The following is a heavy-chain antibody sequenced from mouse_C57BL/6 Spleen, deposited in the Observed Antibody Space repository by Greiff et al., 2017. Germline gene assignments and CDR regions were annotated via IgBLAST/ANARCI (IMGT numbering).Heavy chain of an antibody. J-gene: IGHJ1*03. Sequence: QVQLKQPGAELVKPGASVKLSCKASGYTFTSYWMQWVKQRPGQGLEWIGEIDPSDSYTNYNQKFKGKATLTVDTSSSTAYMQLSSLTSEDSAVYYCARGYDGYLWYFDVWGTGTTVTVSS. CDR1: GYTFTSYW. CDR2: IDPSDSYT. D-gene: IGHD2-3*01. V-gene: IGHV1-50*01. CDR3: ARGYDGYLWYFDV.